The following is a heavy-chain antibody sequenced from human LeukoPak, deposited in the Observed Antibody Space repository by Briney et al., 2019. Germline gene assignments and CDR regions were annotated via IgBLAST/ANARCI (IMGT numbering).Heavy chain of an antibody. D-gene: IGHD2-2*01. Sequence: GGSLRLSCAASGFTFSDYYMSWIRQAPGKGLEWVSYISSSSSYTSYADSVKGRFTISRDNAKNSLYLQMNSLRAEDTAVYYCARVPANYGMDVWGKGTTVTVSS. V-gene: IGHV3-11*06. J-gene: IGHJ6*04. CDR3: ARVPANYGMDV. CDR2: ISSSSSYT. CDR1: GFTFSDYY.